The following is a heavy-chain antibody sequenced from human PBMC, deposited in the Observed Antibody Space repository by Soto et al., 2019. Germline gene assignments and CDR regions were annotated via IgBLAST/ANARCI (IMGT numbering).Heavy chain of an antibody. Sequence: QVQLQQWGAGLLKPSETLSLTCAVYGGSFSGYYWSWIRQPPGKGLEWIGEINHSGSTNYNPSLKSRVTISVDTSKNQFSLKLSSVTAADTAVYYCARGSEYGSYYYYGMDVWGQGTTVTVSS. CDR3: ARGSEYGSYYYYGMDV. J-gene: IGHJ6*02. CDR1: GGSFSGYY. V-gene: IGHV4-34*01. D-gene: IGHD3-10*01. CDR2: INHSGST.